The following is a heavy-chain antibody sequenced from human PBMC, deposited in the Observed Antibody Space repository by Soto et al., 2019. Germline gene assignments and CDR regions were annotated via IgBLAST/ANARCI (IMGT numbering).Heavy chain of an antibody. J-gene: IGHJ5*02. D-gene: IGHD6-13*01. CDR1: GGSFSGYY. V-gene: IGHV4-34*01. CDR2: INHSGST. Sequence: PSETLSLTCAVYGGSFSGYYWSWIRQPPGKGLEWIGEINHSGSTNYNPSPKSRVTISVDTSKNQFSLKLSPVTAADTAVYYCARVPSIAATNWFDPWGQGTLVTVSS. CDR3: ARVPSIAATNWFDP.